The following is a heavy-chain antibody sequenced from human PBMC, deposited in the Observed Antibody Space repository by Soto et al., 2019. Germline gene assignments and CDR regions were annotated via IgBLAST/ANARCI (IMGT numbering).Heavy chain of an antibody. D-gene: IGHD2-21*01. V-gene: IGHV3-23*01. J-gene: IGHJ3*01. CDR2: IGGPGDDT. CDR3: VKDRMSRNSVWDTFDV. CDR1: GFIFSEYA. Sequence: EVQLLDSGGGLVQPGGSLRLSCTPSGFIFSEYAMSWVRQAPGKGLEWVSSIGGPGDDTYYADYVKGRFTISRDNSRNTLYLQMSSLRGVDTAMYYCVKDRMSRNSVWDTFDVWGQGTMVTVSS.